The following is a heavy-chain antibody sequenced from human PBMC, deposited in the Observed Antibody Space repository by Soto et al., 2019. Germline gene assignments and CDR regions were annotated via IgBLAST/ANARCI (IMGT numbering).Heavy chain of an antibody. CDR1: GFTFSSYW. D-gene: IGHD1-7*01. CDR3: ARDAPFGGTTTYNYHYGRGG. Sequence: GALRLSCAASGFTFSSYWMSWVRQAPGKGLEWVANIKQDGSEKYYVDSVKGRFTISRDNAKNSLYLQMNSLRAEDTAVYYCARDAPFGGTTTYNYHYGRGGWDQGTRFTVSS. J-gene: IGHJ6*02. V-gene: IGHV3-7*01. CDR2: IKQDGSEK.